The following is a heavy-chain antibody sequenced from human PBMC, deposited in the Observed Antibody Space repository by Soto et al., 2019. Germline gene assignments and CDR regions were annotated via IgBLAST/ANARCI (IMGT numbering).Heavy chain of an antibody. CDR2: MYQSGSA. CDR1: GYSISNGYY. Sequence: PSETLSLTCTVSGYSISNGYYWGWIRQPPGKGLEWIGSMYQSGSAYYNASLKSRVTISVDTSKNQFSLKLNSVTAADTAKYYCAGGPKLLWNYFDHWGQGSLVTVSS. D-gene: IGHD3-10*01. CDR3: AGGPKLLWNYFDH. J-gene: IGHJ4*02. V-gene: IGHV4-38-2*02.